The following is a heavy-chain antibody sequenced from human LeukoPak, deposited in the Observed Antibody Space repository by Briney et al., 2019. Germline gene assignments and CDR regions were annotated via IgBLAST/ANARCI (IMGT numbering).Heavy chain of an antibody. Sequence: GGSLRLSCAASGFTFSSYAMSWVRQAPGEGLEWVSSISDSGTHIYYADSVKGRSTISRDNSKNTVYLQMNSLRAEDTAVYYCAKDRDGYNPDYWGQGTLVSVSS. CDR2: ISDSGTHI. J-gene: IGHJ4*02. CDR1: GFTFSSYA. V-gene: IGHV3-23*01. CDR3: AKDRDGYNPDY. D-gene: IGHD5-24*01.